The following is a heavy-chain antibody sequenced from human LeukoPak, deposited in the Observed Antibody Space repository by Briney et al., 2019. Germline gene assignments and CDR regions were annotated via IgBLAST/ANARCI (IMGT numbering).Heavy chain of an antibody. CDR1: GGSISSYY. CDR2: IYYSGST. Sequence: PSETLSLTCTVSGGSISSYYWSWIRQPPGKGLEWIGYIYYSGSTNYNPSLTSRVTISVDTSKNQFSLKLSSVTAADTAVYYCARFSGWPSSPFDYWGQGTLVTVSS. J-gene: IGHJ4*02. CDR3: ARFSGWPSSPFDY. D-gene: IGHD6-19*01. V-gene: IGHV4-59*01.